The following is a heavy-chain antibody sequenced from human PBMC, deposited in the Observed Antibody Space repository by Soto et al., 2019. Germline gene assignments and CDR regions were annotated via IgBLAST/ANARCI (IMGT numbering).Heavy chain of an antibody. CDR1: GGSIDTSDYY. D-gene: IGHD1-20*01. CDR3: ARHPRITRGWHFDL. J-gene: IGHJ2*01. Sequence: SETLSLTCTVSGGSIDTSDYYWSWIRQQPGKGLEWIGYIFHSGDTYYNPSLTSRLAFSVDTSKNQFSLRLTSVTVADTAIYFCARHPRITRGWHFDLWGRGTLVTVSS. V-gene: IGHV4-31*02. CDR2: IFHSGDT.